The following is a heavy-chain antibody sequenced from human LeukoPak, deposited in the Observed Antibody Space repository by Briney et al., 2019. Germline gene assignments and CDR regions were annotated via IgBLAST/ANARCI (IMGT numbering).Heavy chain of an antibody. CDR1: GFTVSINY. D-gene: IGHD3-10*01. Sequence: GGSLRLSCAASGFTVSINYMSWVRQAPGKGLEWVSIIYGSGGTYYADSVKGRFTISRLNSKNTLYLQMNSLRAEDTAVYYCARHSMIRGIITRFYGMDVWGQGTTVTVSS. CDR2: IYGSGGT. CDR3: ARHSMIRGIITRFYGMDV. J-gene: IGHJ6*02. V-gene: IGHV3-53*04.